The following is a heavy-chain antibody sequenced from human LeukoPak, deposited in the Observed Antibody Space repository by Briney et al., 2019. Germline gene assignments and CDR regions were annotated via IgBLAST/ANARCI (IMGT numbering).Heavy chain of an antibody. J-gene: IGHJ4*02. CDR3: ARCRDGYNYLLDY. Sequence: SETLSLTCTVSGGSISSSRYYWGWVRQPPGGGLEWIGSIYYSGSTYYNPSLKSRVTISVDTSKNHFSLKLSSVTAADTAVYYCARCRDGYNYLLDYWGPGTLVTVSS. CDR1: GGSISSSRYY. D-gene: IGHD5-24*01. CDR2: IYYSGST. V-gene: IGHV4-39*02.